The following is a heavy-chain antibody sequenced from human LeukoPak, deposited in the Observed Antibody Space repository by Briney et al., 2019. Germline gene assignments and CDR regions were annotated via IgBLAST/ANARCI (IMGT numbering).Heavy chain of an antibody. V-gene: IGHV4-31*03. CDR2: IYYSGST. CDR3: ARDRYYYDSSGYYYEDAFDI. CDR1: GGSISSGGYY. D-gene: IGHD3-22*01. Sequence: SETLSLTCTVSGGSISSGGYYWSWIRQHPGKGLEWIGYIYYSGSTYYNPSLKSRVTISVDTSKNQFSLKLSSVTAADTAVYYCARDRYYYDSSGYYYEDAFDIWGQGTMVTVSS. J-gene: IGHJ3*02.